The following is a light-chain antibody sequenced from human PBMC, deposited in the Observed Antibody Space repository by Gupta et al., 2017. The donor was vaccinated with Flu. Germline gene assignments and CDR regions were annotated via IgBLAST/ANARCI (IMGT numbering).Light chain of an antibody. Sequence: QSVLTQPPSASGTPGQRVPLPCSGSSSNIGSNTVNWYQQHPGTAPKLLIYRNNQRPSGVPDRFSGSKSGTSATLAISGLQSEDDADYYCAAWDDSLNGRVFGGGTKLTVL. CDR1: SSNIGSNT. CDR2: RNN. V-gene: IGLV1-44*01. J-gene: IGLJ3*02. CDR3: AAWDDSLNGRV.